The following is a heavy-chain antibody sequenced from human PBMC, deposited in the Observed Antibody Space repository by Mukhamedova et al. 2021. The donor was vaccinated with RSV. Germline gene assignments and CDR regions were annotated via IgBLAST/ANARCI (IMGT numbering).Heavy chain of an antibody. D-gene: IGHD3-16*01. J-gene: IGHJ6*03. CDR2: GNT. V-gene: IGHV4-34*01. Sequence: GNTNYNPSLKSRVTISIDTSKNQFSLKLTSVTAADTAVYYCARGKYDDTGRYYYMDVWGKGTTVPVSS. CDR3: ARGKYDDTGRYYYMDV.